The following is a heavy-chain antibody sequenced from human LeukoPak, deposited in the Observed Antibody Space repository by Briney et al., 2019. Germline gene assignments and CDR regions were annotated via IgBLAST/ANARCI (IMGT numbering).Heavy chain of an antibody. CDR3: ARGRLLGYYFDY. CDR2: INHSGNT. V-gene: IGHV4-34*01. Sequence: PSETLSLTCAVYGGSFSGYYWSWIRQPPGKGLEWIGEINHSGNTNYNPSLKSRVTISVDTSKNQFSLKLSSVTAADTAVYYCARGRLLGYYFDYWGQGTLVTVSS. D-gene: IGHD2/OR15-2a*01. J-gene: IGHJ4*02. CDR1: GGSFSGYY.